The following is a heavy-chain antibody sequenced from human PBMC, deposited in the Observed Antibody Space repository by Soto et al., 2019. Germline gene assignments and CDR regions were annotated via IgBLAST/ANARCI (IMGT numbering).Heavy chain of an antibody. Sequence: GGSLRLSCVASGFTFSSYAMTWVRQAPGKGLEWVSAISGGDGSPSYADSVKGRFTISGDNSKNTLYLHMNSLRADDMAAYYCAKWHTYNYDSLAFSGFDCWGQGTQVTVSS. V-gene: IGHV3-23*01. J-gene: IGHJ4*02. D-gene: IGHD3-16*01. CDR2: ISGGDGSP. CDR3: AKWHTYNYDSLAFSGFDC. CDR1: GFTFSSYA.